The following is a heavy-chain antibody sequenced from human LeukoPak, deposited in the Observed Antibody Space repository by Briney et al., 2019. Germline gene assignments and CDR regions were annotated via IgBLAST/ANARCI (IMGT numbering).Heavy chain of an antibody. CDR2: IYPSDSKT. CDR1: GYNFTNYW. CDR3: ARLIAEPWFGDVFYDC. J-gene: IGHJ4*02. Sequence: GESLKISCKGSGYNFTNYWIGWVRQVPGKGLEWMGIIYPSDSKTTYSPSFQGRVTISADKSISTAYLQWSSLKASDTAMYYCARLIAEPWFGDVFYDCWGQGTLVTVSS. D-gene: IGHD3-10*01. V-gene: IGHV5-51*01.